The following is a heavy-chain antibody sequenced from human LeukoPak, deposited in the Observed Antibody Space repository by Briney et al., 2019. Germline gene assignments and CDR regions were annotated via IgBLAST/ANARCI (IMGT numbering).Heavy chain of an antibody. J-gene: IGHJ4*02. CDR2: ISYDGSNK. D-gene: IGHD2-15*01. V-gene: IGHV3-30*04. CDR3: ARDLSGSSGY. CDR1: GFTFSSYA. Sequence: GSLRLSCAASGFTFSSYAMHWVRQAPGKGLEWVAVISYDGSNKYYADSVKGRFTISRDNSKNTLYLQMNSLRAEDTAVYYCARDLSGSSGYWGQGTLVTVSS.